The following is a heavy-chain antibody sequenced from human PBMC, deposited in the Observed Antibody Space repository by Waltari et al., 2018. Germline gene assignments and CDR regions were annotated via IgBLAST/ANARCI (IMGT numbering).Heavy chain of an antibody. CDR3: ASILGYCSSTSCYDY. Sequence: EVQLVESGGGLVKPGGSLRLSCAASGFTFSSYSMNWVRQAPGKGLEWVSSISSSSSYIYYADSVKGRFTISRDNAKNSLYLQMNSLRAEDTAVYYCASILGYCSSTSCYDYWGQGTLVTVSS. V-gene: IGHV3-21*01. J-gene: IGHJ4*02. CDR2: ISSSSSYI. D-gene: IGHD2-2*01. CDR1: GFTFSSYS.